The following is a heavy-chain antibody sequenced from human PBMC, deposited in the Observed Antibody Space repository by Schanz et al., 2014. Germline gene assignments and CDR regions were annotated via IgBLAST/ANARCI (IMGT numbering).Heavy chain of an antibody. D-gene: IGHD3-9*01. J-gene: IGHJ4*02. CDR1: GFSFNTYG. Sequence: QAQLMESGGGVVQPGTSLILSCSVSGFSFNTYGIHWFRQPAGKGLEWVAVIWNNGVTKYYADSVRGRFTISRDRFQNTLYLRMSSLRAEDTAVYYCARDSRPKYDFLTAYYSIDYWGQGTLVTVSS. CDR3: ARDSRPKYDFLTAYYSIDY. CDR2: IWNNGVTK. V-gene: IGHV3-33*01.